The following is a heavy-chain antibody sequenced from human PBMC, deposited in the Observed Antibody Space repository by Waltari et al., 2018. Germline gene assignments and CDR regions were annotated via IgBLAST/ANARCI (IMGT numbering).Heavy chain of an antibody. CDR3: ASLAVVAATINWFDP. Sequence: QVQLVESGGGVVKPGSALRLSCAASGFTFSTSGRNWVRQDPGKGLDWVASISYDGRNKYYADSVKGRFTISRDNSKNTLYLQMNSLRAEDTAVYYCASLAVVAATINWFDPWGQGTLVTGSS. CDR1: GFTFSTSG. D-gene: IGHD2-15*01. CDR2: ISYDGRNK. J-gene: IGHJ5*02. V-gene: IGHV3-30*03.